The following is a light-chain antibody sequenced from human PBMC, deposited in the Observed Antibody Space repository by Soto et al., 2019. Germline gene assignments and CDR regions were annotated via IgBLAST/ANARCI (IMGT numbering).Light chain of an antibody. CDR1: QAIRTA. V-gene: IGKV1-39*01. CDR2: AAS. CDR3: QQSYSTPIT. J-gene: IGKJ5*01. Sequence: IQLTQSPSSLYASVGDRVTITCRASQAIRTALGWYQQKPGKVPKLLIYAASTLQSGVPSRFSGSGSGTDFTLTISSLQPEDFATYFCQQSYSTPITFGQGTRLEIK.